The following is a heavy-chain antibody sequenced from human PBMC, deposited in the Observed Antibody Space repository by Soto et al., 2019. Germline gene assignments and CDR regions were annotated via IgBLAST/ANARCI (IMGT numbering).Heavy chain of an antibody. V-gene: IGHV3-23*01. D-gene: IGHD5-12*01. CDR3: AKAGDIVATFGWFDP. J-gene: IGHJ5*02. CDR1: GFPFSNYD. Sequence: EVQLLESGGGLVQPGGSLRLSCAASGFPFSNYDMTWVRQAPGKGLEWVSVITGNGSSTNYADSVKGRFTISRDNSKNTVYLQMNSLRAEDTAMYYCAKAGDIVATFGWFDPWGQGTLVTVSS. CDR2: ITGNGSST.